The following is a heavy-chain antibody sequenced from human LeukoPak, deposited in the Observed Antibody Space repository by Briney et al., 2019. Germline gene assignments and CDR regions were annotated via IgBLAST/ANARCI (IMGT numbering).Heavy chain of an antibody. V-gene: IGHV4-4*07. CDR1: GGSISSYY. D-gene: IGHD2-15*01. CDR2: IYTGGST. Sequence: SETLSLTCTVSGGSISSYYWSWIRQPAGKGLEWIGRIYTGGSTNYNPSLKSRVTMSVDTSKNQFSLKLSSVTAADTAVYYCASVGVLVVAADRENYGMDVWGQGTTVTVSS. CDR3: ASVGVLVVAADRENYGMDV. J-gene: IGHJ6*02.